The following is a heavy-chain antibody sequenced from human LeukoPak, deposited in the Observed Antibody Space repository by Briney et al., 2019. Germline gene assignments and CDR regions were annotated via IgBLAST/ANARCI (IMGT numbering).Heavy chain of an antibody. CDR3: ARGRYSSSWYVGNY. CDR2: ISAYNGNT. J-gene: IGHJ4*02. Sequence: GASVKVSCMASGYTFTSYGISWVRQAPGQGLEWMGWISAYNGNTNYAQKLQGRVTMTTDTSMSTAYMELRSLRSDDTAVYYCARGRYSSSWYVGNYWGQGTLVTVSS. V-gene: IGHV1-18*01. D-gene: IGHD6-13*01. CDR1: GYTFTSYG.